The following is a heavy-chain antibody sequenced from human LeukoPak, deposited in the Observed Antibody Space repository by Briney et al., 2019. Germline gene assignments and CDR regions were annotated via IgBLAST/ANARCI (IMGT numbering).Heavy chain of an antibody. CDR2: IKRDGSEK. CDR1: GFTFSSNW. J-gene: IGHJ3*02. D-gene: IGHD3-10*01. V-gene: IGHV3-7*05. Sequence: PGGSLRLSCAASGFTFSSNWMSWVRQAPGKGLEWVANIKRDGSEKYYVDSVKGRFTISRDNAENSLYLQMNSLRAEDTAVYYCARARDYGSGKANAFDIWGQGTMVTVSS. CDR3: ARARDYGSGKANAFDI.